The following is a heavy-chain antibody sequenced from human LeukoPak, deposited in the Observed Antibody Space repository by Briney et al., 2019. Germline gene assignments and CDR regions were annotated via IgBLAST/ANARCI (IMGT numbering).Heavy chain of an antibody. J-gene: IGHJ4*02. D-gene: IGHD3-16*02. CDR2: INPNSGGT. CDR1: GYTFTGYY. V-gene: IGHV1-2*02. Sequence: ASMKVSCKASGYTFTGYYVHWVRQAPGQGLEWMGWINPNSGGTNYAQKFQDRVTMTRDTSISTAYMELSRLRSDDTAVYYCARGKVIVTIDYWGQGTLVTVSS. CDR3: ARGKVIVTIDY.